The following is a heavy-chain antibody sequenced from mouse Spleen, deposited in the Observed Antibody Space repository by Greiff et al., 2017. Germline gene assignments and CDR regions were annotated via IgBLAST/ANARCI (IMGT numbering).Heavy chain of an antibody. D-gene: IGHD2-13*01. J-gene: IGHJ4*01. Sequence: VKLMESGAELARPGASVKMSCKASGYTFTSYTMHWVKQRPGQGLEWIGYINPSSGYTKYNQKFKDKATLTADKSSSTAYMQLSSLTSEDSAVYYCARAYYGDYGAMDYWGQGTSVTVSS. CDR1: GYTFTSYT. CDR3: ARAYYGDYGAMDY. V-gene: IGHV1-4*01. CDR2: INPSSGYT.